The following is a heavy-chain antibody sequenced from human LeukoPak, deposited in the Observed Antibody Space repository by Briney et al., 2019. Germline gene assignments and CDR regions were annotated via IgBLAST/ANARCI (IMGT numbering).Heavy chain of an antibody. CDR1: GFTFSSYA. Sequence: PGGSLRLSCSASGFTFSSYAMHWVRQAPGKGLEYVSAISSNGGSTYYADSVKGRFTISRDNSKNTLYLQMSSLRAEDTAVYYCAKGSSGSFYSHFDYWGQGTLVTVSS. V-gene: IGHV3-64D*09. CDR2: ISSNGGST. D-gene: IGHD3-10*01. J-gene: IGHJ4*02. CDR3: AKGSSGSFYSHFDY.